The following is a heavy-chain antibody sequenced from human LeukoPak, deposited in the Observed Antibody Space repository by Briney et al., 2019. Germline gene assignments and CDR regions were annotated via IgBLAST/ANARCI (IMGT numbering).Heavy chain of an antibody. V-gene: IGHV1-8*01. D-gene: IGHD3-22*01. Sequence: GASVKVSCKASGYTFTSYDINWVRQATGQGLEWMGWMNPNSGNTGYAQKFQGRVTMTRNTSISTAYMELSSLRSEDTAVYYCARGGAGYYDSGGYYFVYWGQGTLVTVSS. CDR3: ARGGAGYYDSGGYYFVY. CDR1: GYTFTSYD. J-gene: IGHJ4*02. CDR2: MNPNSGNT.